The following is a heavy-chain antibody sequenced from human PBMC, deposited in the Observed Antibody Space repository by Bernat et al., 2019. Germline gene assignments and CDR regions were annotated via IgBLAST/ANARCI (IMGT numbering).Heavy chain of an antibody. D-gene: IGHD6-6*01. Sequence: EVQLLESGGGLVQPGGSLRLSCAASGFTFSSYAMSWVRQAPGKGLEWVSAISGRGGSTYYADSVQGRFTISRDNSKNTLYLQMNGLGAEDTAVYYCAKDLARYSSSSYAFDIWGQGTMVTVSS. CDR1: GFTFSSYA. CDR3: AKDLARYSSSSYAFDI. J-gene: IGHJ3*02. CDR2: ISGRGGST. V-gene: IGHV3-23*01.